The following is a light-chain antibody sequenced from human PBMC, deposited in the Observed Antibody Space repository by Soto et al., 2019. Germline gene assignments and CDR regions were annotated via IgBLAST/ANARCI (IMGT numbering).Light chain of an antibody. CDR2: KAS. CDR3: QHYNSYSYT. Sequence: DIQMTQSPSTLSASVGDRVTITCRASQSISSWLAWYQQKPGKAPKLLIYKASSLESGVPSRFSGSGSGTEFTLTISSLQPDDLATYYCQHYNSYSYTFGQGTKLEIK. J-gene: IGKJ2*01. V-gene: IGKV1-5*03. CDR1: QSISSW.